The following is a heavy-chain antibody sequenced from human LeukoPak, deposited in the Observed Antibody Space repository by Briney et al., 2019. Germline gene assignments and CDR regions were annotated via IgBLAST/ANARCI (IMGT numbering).Heavy chain of an antibody. CDR1: GGSIRTNY. CDR3: ARAPPYYDSSGHDAFDI. V-gene: IGHV4-59*08. CDR2: IYYSGGT. D-gene: IGHD3-22*01. Sequence: SETLSLTCTVSGGSIRTNYWSWIRQPPGKGLEWIGYIYYSGGTSYNPSLKSRGTMSVDTSKNQFSLELSSVTAADTAVYYCARAPPYYDSSGHDAFDIWGQGTMVTVSS. J-gene: IGHJ3*02.